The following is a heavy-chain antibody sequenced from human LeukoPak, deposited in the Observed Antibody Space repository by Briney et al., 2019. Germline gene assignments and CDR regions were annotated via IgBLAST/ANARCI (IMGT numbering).Heavy chain of an antibody. CDR1: GGTFSSYA. CDR2: IIPIFGTA. CDR3: ARGTELPQRVLGRLPTFDY. D-gene: IGHD2-21*02. Sequence: ASVKVSCKASGGTFSSYAISWVRQAPGQGLEWMGGIIPIFGTANYAQKFQGRVTITTDESTSTAYMELSSLRSEDTAVYYCARGTELPQRVLGRLPTFDYWGKEPLSPSPQ. V-gene: IGHV1-69*05. J-gene: IGHJ4*01.